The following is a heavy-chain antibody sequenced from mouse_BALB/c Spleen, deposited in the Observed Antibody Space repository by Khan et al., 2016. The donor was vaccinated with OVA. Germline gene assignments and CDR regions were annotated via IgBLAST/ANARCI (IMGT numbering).Heavy chain of an antibody. Sequence: EVQLQQSGTVLARPGASVKMSCKATGYSFTSYLIHWVKQRPGQGLEWIGDIFPGHSDTTYNQKFKDKAKLTAGTSANTAYMGISSLTKEDAAVYFCTRGGYSSFAYWGQGTLVTVSA. V-gene: IGHV1-5*01. CDR3: TRGGYSSFAY. CDR2: IFPGHSDT. D-gene: IGHD1-3*01. CDR1: GYSFTSYL. J-gene: IGHJ3*01.